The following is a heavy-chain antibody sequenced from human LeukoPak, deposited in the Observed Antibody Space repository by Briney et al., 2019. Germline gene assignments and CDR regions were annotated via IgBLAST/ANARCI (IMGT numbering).Heavy chain of an antibody. D-gene: IGHD4-17*01. CDR2: IYHSGST. V-gene: IGHV4-38-2*02. CDR3: ARMTTVTTIDY. Sequence: PSETLSLTCTVSGYSISSGYYWGWIRQPPGKGLEWIGSIYHSGSTYYNPSLKSRVTISVDTSKNQFSLKLSSVTAADTAVYYCARMTTVTTIDYWGQGTLVTVSS. CDR1: GYSISSGYY. J-gene: IGHJ4*02.